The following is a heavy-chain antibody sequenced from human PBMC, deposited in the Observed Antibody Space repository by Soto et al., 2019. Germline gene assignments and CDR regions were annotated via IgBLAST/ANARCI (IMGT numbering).Heavy chain of an antibody. Sequence: GASVKVSCKASGYTFTSYYINWVRQATGQGLEWMGWMNPNSGNTGYAQKFQGRVTMTRNTSISTAYMELSSLRSEDTAVYYCAGGISGSYGTNYSYGSGSYRLFDIWGQGTMVTVSS. CDR3: AGGISGSYGTNYSYGSGSYRLFDI. J-gene: IGHJ3*02. D-gene: IGHD3-10*01. CDR2: MNPNSGNT. CDR1: GYTFTSYY. V-gene: IGHV1-8*01.